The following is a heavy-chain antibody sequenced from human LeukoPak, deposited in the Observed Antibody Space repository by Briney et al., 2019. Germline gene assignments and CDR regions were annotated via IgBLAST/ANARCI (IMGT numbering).Heavy chain of an antibody. V-gene: IGHV3-23*01. J-gene: IGHJ6*02. CDR1: GFTFSSYA. Sequence: GGSLRLSCAASGFTFSSYAMTWVRQAPGKGQEWDSGISGSGGSTYYADSVKGRFTISRDNSKNTLSLQLNSLRAEDTAVYYCAKDPGGQSFYCSYGMDVWGRGTTVTVSS. CDR2: ISGSGGST. D-gene: IGHD4-23*01. CDR3: AKDPGGQSFYCSYGMDV.